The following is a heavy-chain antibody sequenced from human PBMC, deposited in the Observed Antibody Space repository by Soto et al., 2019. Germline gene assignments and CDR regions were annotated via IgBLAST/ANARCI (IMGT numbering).Heavy chain of an antibody. CDR1: GFSLSTSGVG. J-gene: IGHJ4*02. D-gene: IGHD6-19*01. CDR3: AHRHSSGLTFDY. Sequence: QITLKESGPPLVKPTQTLTLTCTFSGFSLSTSGVGVGWIRQPPGKALEWLALIYWDDDKRYSPSLKSRLTITNDTSKNQVVLTMTNMDPVDTATYYCAHRHSSGLTFDYWGQGTLVTVSS. CDR2: IYWDDDK. V-gene: IGHV2-5*02.